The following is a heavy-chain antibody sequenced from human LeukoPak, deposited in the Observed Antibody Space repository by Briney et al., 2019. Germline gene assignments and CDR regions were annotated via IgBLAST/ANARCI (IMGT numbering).Heavy chain of an antibody. J-gene: IGHJ4*02. V-gene: IGHV3-74*01. CDR3: ARSNQADDY. D-gene: IGHD1-14*01. CDR2: INPGGSSI. Sequence: GGSLRLSCAASGFTFSSYWMHWVRQVPGKGLVWVARINPGGSSITCAASVKGRYTNSRDNAKNTLYLQMDSLRAEDTGVYYCARSNQADDYWGQGTLVTVSS. CDR1: GFTFSSYW.